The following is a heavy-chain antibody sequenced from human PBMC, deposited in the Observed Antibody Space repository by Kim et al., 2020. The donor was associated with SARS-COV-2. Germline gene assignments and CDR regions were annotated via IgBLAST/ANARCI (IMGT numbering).Heavy chain of an antibody. J-gene: IGHJ5*02. Sequence: SETLSLTCTVSGGSFSSSNYYWGWIRQPPGKGLEWIGSIFYRSSTYYNPSLKSRANISEDTAKNQFSLTLSSVTAADTAVYFCARHGDSRYLWGGIGFDPWGQGTLVPVSP. CDR2: IFYRSST. CDR1: GGSFSSSNYY. V-gene: IGHV4-39*01. D-gene: IGHD3-9*01. CDR3: ARHGDSRYLWGGIGFDP.